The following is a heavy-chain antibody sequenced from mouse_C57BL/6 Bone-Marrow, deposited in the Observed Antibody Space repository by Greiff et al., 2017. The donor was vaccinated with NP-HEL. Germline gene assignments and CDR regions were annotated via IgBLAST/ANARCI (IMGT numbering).Heavy chain of an antibody. V-gene: IGHV5-16*01. CDR1: GFTFSDYY. Sequence: EVKVVESEGGLVQPGSSMKLSCTASGFTFSDYYMAWVRQVPEKGLEWVANINYDGSSTYYLDSLKSRFIISRDNAKNILYLQMSSLKSEDTATYYCARYYYGSSYEYVDYWGQGTTLTVSS. D-gene: IGHD1-1*01. J-gene: IGHJ2*01. CDR3: ARYYYGSSYEYVDY. CDR2: INYDGSST.